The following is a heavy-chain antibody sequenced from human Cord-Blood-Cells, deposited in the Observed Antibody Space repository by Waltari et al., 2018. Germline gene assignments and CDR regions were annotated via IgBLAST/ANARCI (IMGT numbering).Heavy chain of an antibody. CDR2: ISYDGSNK. CDR3: AAGIIAAAVPSLVDDY. D-gene: IGHD6-13*01. Sequence: QVQLVESGGGVVQPGRSLRLSCAASGFTFSSYAMHWVRQAPGKGLEWVAVISYDGSNKYYADSVKGRFTISRDNSKNTLYLQMNSLRAEDTAVYYCAAGIIAAAVPSLVDDYWGQGTLVTVSS. J-gene: IGHJ4*02. CDR1: GFTFSSYA. V-gene: IGHV3-30-3*01.